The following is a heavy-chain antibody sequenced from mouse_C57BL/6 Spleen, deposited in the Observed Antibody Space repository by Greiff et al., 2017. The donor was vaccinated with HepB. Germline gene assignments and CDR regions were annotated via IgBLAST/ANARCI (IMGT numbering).Heavy chain of an antibody. J-gene: IGHJ3*01. V-gene: IGHV2-6*01. CDR2: IWGVGST. D-gene: IGHD2-4*01. CDR1: GFSLTSYG. CDR3: ASSIYYDYDGGAPFAY. Sequence: QVQLKESGPGLVAPSQRLSITCTVSGFSLTSYGVDWVRQSPGKGLEWLGVIWGVGSTNYNSALKSRLSISKDNSKSQVFLKMNSLQTDDTAMYYCASSIYYDYDGGAPFAYWGQGTLVTVSA.